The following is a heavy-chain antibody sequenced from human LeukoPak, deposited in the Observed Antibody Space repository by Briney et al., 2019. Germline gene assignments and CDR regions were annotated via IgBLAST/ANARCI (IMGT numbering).Heavy chain of an antibody. CDR3: AKGFSYDSSGYYH. V-gene: IGHV3-30*18. D-gene: IGHD3-22*01. CDR1: GFTFSSYG. Sequence: PGRSLRLSCAASGFTFSSYGMHWVRQAPGKGLEWVAVISYDGSNKYYADSVKGRFTISRDNSKNTLYLQMNSLRAEDTAVYYCAKGFSYDSSGYYHWGQGTLVTVSS. J-gene: IGHJ5*02. CDR2: ISYDGSNK.